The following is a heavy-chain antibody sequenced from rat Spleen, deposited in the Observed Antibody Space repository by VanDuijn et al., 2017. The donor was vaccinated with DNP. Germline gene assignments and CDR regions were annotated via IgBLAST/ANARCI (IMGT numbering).Heavy chain of an antibody. D-gene: IGHD1-3*01. V-gene: IGHV5-34*01. J-gene: IGHJ2*01. CDR3: ARGGGSQGDY. CDR1: GFTFSNYG. CDR2: ISSSSSYI. Sequence: EVQLVESGGGLVQPGRSLKLSCLASGFTFSNYGMNWIRQAPGKGLEWVASISSSSSYIYYADTVKGRFTISRENAKNTLYLQMTSLRSEDTALYYCARGGGSQGDYWGQGVMVTVSS.